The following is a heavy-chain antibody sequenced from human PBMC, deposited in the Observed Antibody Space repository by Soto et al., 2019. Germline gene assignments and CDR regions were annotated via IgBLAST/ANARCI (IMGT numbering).Heavy chain of an antibody. J-gene: IGHJ4*02. D-gene: IGHD3-10*01. Sequence: SETLSLTCTVSGGSISSYYWSWIRQPPGKGLEWIGYNYYSGSTNYNPSLKSRVTISVDTPKNQFSLKLSSVTAADTAVYYCARGGYSASGSHPLDHWGQGTLVTVSS. CDR3: ARGGYSASGSHPLDH. V-gene: IGHV4-59*01. CDR1: GGSISSYY. CDR2: NYYSGST.